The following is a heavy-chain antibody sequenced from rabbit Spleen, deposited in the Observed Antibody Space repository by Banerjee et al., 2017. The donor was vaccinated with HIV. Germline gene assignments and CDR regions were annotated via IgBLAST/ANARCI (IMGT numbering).Heavy chain of an antibody. J-gene: IGHJ6*01. V-gene: IGHV1S45*01. CDR1: GVSLNDKDV. CDR2: TAVGSGRFT. D-gene: IGHD8-1*01. Sequence: EQLEESGGGLVKPEGSLTLTCKASGVSLNDKDVMCWVRQAPGRGLEWIACTAVGSGRFTYSASWAKGRFTISKTSSTTVTLQMTSLIVADTATYFCARDTGTSFSSYGMDLWGPGTLVTVS. CDR3: ARDTGTSFSSYGMDL.